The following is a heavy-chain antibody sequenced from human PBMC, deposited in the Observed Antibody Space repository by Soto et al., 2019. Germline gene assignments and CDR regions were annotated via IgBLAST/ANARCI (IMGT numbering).Heavy chain of an antibody. Sequence: QVLLVESGGGVVQPGRSLRLSCVASEFAIRDYIMHWVRQSPGKGLEWVSVTSHTQFYADSVKGRFTISRDNSKNTLYLQMNSLRTEDTALYYCAREKQDDVSGSSTGFDIWGQGTVVTVSS. CDR2: TSHTQ. CDR3: AREKQDDVSGSSTGFDI. J-gene: IGHJ3*02. CDR1: EFAIRDYI. V-gene: IGHV3-30-3*01. D-gene: IGHD3-22*01.